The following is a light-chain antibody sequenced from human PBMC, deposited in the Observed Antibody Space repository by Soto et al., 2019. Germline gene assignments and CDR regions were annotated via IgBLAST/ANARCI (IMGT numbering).Light chain of an antibody. V-gene: IGKV1-5*03. J-gene: IGKJ4*01. Sequence: DIQMTQSPYTLSASVGDRVTITCRASQSIASWLAWYQQKPGKAPMLLIYEASTLESGVPSRFSGSGSGTEFTLTISSLQPDEFATYYCQEYNSYPLTFGGGTKVDIK. CDR1: QSIASW. CDR3: QEYNSYPLT. CDR2: EAS.